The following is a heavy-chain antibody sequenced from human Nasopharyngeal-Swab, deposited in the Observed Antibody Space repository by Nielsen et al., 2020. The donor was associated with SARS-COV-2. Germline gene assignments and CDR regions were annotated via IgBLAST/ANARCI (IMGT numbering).Heavy chain of an antibody. J-gene: IGHJ6*02. Sequence: GGSLRLACDASGFIFNNYGMHWVRQAPGKGLEWVAVIWYVGSDKYYADSVQGRFILSRDTSKNTLSLQMNSLRVEDTAVYYCARDPFSPDDTRPDVWGQGTTVTVSS. CDR2: IWYVGSDK. D-gene: IGHD2/OR15-2a*01. CDR1: GFIFNNYG. V-gene: IGHV3-33*01. CDR3: ARDPFSPDDTRPDV.